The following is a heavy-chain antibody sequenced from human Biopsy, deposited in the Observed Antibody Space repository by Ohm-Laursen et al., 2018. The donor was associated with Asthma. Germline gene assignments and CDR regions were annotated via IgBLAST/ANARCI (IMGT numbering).Heavy chain of an antibody. CDR1: GGSDCSSSYF. D-gene: IGHD3-10*01. V-gene: IGHV4-61*01. CDR3: ARERAGYYGSGSYLGY. Sequence: TQSLTCNVSGGSDCSSSYFCSWIRQPPAWGLEWIGYIYYSGSATSNPSLKSRVNISVDTSKNQFSLKLSSVSAPDTAVHYCARERAGYYGSGSYLGYWGQGTLVTVSS. CDR2: IYYSGSA. J-gene: IGHJ4*02.